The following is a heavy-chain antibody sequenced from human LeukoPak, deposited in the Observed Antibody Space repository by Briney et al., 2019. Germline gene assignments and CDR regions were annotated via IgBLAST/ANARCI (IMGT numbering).Heavy chain of an antibody. CDR2: LIGSGGST. J-gene: IGHJ4*02. D-gene: IGHD2-2*02. Sequence: GGSLRLSCAVSGFSFSSYAMSWVRQAPGKGLEWVSALIGSGGSTYYADSVKGRFSISRDNSKNTLYLQMDSLRAEDTAVYYCAKDFRYCSSTTCYSFDYWGQGTLVTVSS. V-gene: IGHV3-23*01. CDR1: GFSFSSYA. CDR3: AKDFRYCSSTTCYSFDY.